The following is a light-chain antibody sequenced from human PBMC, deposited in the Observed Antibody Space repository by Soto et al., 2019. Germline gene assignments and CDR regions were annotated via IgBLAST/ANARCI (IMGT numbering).Light chain of an antibody. J-gene: IGKJ5*01. Sequence: DIQLTQSPSSVSASVGDRVTITCRASQGLSSWLAWYQQKPGKAPKLLIYAASTLQSGVPSRFSGSGSGTEFTLTISSLQSEDFATYYCQQANIFPITFGQGTRVEIK. CDR1: QGLSSW. CDR3: QQANIFPIT. CDR2: AAS. V-gene: IGKV1D-12*01.